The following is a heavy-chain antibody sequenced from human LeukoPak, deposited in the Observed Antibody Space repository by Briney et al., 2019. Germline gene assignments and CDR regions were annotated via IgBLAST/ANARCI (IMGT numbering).Heavy chain of an antibody. V-gene: IGHV3-21*01. CDR1: GFTFSSYS. J-gene: IGHJ3*02. CDR3: ARQARDAFDI. Sequence: GSLRLSCAASGFTFSSYSMNWVRQAPGKGLEWVSSISSSSSYIYYADSVKGRFTISRDNAKNSLYLQMNSLRVEDTAVYYCARQARDAFDIWGQGTMVTVSS. CDR2: ISSSSSYI.